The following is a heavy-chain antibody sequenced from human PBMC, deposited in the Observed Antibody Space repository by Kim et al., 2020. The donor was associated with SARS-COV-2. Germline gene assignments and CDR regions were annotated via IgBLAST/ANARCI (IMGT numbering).Heavy chain of an antibody. D-gene: IGHD3-10*01. J-gene: IGHJ4*02. CDR1: GFTFGDYA. Sequence: GGSLRLSCAASGFTFGDYAMHWVRQAPGKGLEWVSGISWNSGSIGYADSVKGRFTISRDNAKNSLYLQMNSLRAEDTALYYCAKDIRITMVRGVHFDYWGQGTLVTVSS. V-gene: IGHV3-9*01. CDR2: ISWNSGSI. CDR3: AKDIRITMVRGVHFDY.